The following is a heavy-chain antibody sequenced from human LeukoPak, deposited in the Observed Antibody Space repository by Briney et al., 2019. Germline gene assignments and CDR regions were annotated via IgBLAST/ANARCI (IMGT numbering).Heavy chain of an antibody. D-gene: IGHD6-25*01. CDR1: GGSISTFY. CDR3: AREGGDPRWLDP. J-gene: IGHJ5*02. V-gene: IGHV4-4*07. Sequence: SETLSLACTVSGGSISTFYWTWIRQPAGKGLEWIGRINNSGSTNYNPSLRSRVSMSVDRSKNQFSVTLSSVTAADTAVYFCAREGGDPRWLDPWGQGTLVTVSS. CDR2: INNSGST.